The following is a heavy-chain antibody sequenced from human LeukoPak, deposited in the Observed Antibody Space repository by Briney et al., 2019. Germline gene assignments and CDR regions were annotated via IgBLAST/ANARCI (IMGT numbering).Heavy chain of an antibody. Sequence: SVTLSLTCTVSGGSISSYYWSWIRQPPGKGLEWIGYIYYSGSTSYNPSLKSRVTISVDTSKNQSSLKLSSVTAADTAVYYCARGSRDYGDYAAFDIWGQGTMVTVSS. CDR3: ARGSRDYGDYAAFDI. CDR1: GGSISSYY. J-gene: IGHJ3*02. V-gene: IGHV4-59*01. CDR2: IYYSGST. D-gene: IGHD4-17*01.